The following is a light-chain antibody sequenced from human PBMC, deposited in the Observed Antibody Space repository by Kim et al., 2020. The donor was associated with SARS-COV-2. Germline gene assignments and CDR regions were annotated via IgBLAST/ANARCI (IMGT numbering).Light chain of an antibody. Sequence: DIQLTQSPSTLSASIGDRVIITCRASQSVHVWLAWYQQKPGKAPKLLIYRASNLESGVPSRFSGSGSGTEFTLTISSLQPDDFATYYCQQFHRFNTFGQGTRLEIK. CDR3: QQFHRFNT. J-gene: IGKJ5*01. CDR1: QSVHVW. V-gene: IGKV1-5*03. CDR2: RAS.